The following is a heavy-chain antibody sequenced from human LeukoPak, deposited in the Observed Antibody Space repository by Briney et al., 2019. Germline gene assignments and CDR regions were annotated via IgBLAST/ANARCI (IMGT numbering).Heavy chain of an antibody. J-gene: IGHJ4*02. CDR1: GYTFTGGY. Sequence: GASVKVSCKASGYTFTGGYVHWVRQAPGQGLEWMGWISAYNGNTEYAQKLQGRVTMTTDTSTSTAYMEVRSLTSDDTAVYYCARDDGVAVAGTWGYWGQGTLDTVSS. V-gene: IGHV1-18*04. D-gene: IGHD6-19*01. CDR2: ISAYNGNT. CDR3: ARDDGVAVAGTWGY.